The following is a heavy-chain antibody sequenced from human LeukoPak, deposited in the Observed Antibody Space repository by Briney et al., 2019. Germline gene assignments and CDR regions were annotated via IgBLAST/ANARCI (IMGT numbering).Heavy chain of an antibody. Sequence: ASVKVSCKASGYTFTSYYMHWVRQAPGQGLEWMGIINPSGGSTSYAQKFQGRVTMTRDMSTSTVYMELSSLRSEDTAVYYCVRGAKCSGGGCDSKEYVYYFDYWGQGTLVTVSS. J-gene: IGHJ4*02. D-gene: IGHD6-25*01. V-gene: IGHV1-46*01. CDR1: GYTFTSYY. CDR2: INPSGGST. CDR3: VRGAKCSGGGCDSKEYVYYFDY.